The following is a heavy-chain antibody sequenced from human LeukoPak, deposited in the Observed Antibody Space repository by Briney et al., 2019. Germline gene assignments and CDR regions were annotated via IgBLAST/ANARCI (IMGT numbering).Heavy chain of an antibody. J-gene: IGHJ4*02. CDR3: AKGTYYHTSGTSSTETFGEN. CDR1: GFTFSDYN. CDR2: MSPDGNKK. V-gene: IGHV3-30-3*01. Sequence: GGSLRLSCAASGFTFSDYNMHWVRQAPGKGLDWVALMSPDGNKKYYADSVKGRFTISRDNSKNTVDLQLNSLRAEDTALYYCAKGTYYHTSGTSSTETFGENWGQGTLVTVSS. D-gene: IGHD3-10*01.